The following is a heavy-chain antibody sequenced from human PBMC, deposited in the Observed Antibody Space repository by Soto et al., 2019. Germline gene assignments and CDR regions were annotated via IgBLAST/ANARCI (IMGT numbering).Heavy chain of an antibody. CDR3: AQCLLGVNYYYGMDV. J-gene: IGHJ6*02. CDR2: IIPIFGTA. CDR1: GGTFSSYA. D-gene: IGHD3-16*01. V-gene: IGHV1-69*13. Sequence: ASVKVSCKASGGTFSSYAISWVRQAPGQGLEWMGGIIPIFGTANYAQKFQGRVTITADESTSTAYMELSSLRSEDTAVYYCAQCLLGVNYYYGMDVWGQGTTVTVSS.